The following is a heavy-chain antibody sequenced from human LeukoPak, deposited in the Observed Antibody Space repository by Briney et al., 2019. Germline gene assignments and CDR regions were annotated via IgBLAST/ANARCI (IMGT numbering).Heavy chain of an antibody. Sequence: ASVKVSRKASGYTFTSYDINWVRQATGQGLEWMGWMNPNSGNTGYAQKFQGRVTMTRNTSISTAYMELSSLRSEDTAVYYCARGLPYSGSYSFDYWGQGTLVTVSS. J-gene: IGHJ4*02. V-gene: IGHV1-8*01. CDR2: MNPNSGNT. CDR3: ARGLPYSGSYSFDY. CDR1: GYTFTSYD. D-gene: IGHD1-26*01.